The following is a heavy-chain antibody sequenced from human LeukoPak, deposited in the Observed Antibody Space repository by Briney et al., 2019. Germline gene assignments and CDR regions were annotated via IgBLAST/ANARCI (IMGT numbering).Heavy chain of an antibody. V-gene: IGHV3-7*01. D-gene: IGHD1-14*01. Sequence: AGGSLRLSCAASGFTFSSYWMSWVRQAPGKGLEWVANIKQDGSGKYYVDSVKGRFTISRDNAKNSLYLQTNSLRAEDTAVYYCARDRLLATGKNQVVYYFDYWGQGTLVTVSS. J-gene: IGHJ4*02. CDR1: GFTFSSYW. CDR2: IKQDGSGK. CDR3: ARDRLLATGKNQVVYYFDY.